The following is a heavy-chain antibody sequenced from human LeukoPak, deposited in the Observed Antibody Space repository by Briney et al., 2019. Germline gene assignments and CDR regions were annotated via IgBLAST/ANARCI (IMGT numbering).Heavy chain of an antibody. CDR3: TTEGYSGSYEPGGDY. J-gene: IGHJ4*02. CDR1: GASISDYY. D-gene: IGHD1-26*01. V-gene: IGHV4-4*07. CDR2: ISTTGST. Sequence: SETLSLTCTVSGASISDYYWSWIRQSAGKGLEWIGRISTTGSTYYNPSFQSRVTMSADPSKTLFFLRLRSVTAADTAVYYCTTEGYSGSYEPGGDYWGQGTLVTVSS.